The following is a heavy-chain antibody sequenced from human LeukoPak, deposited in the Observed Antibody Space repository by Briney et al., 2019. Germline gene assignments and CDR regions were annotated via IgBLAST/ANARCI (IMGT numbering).Heavy chain of an antibody. CDR2: IYYSGST. D-gene: IGHD2/OR15-2a*01. J-gene: IGHJ1*01. CDR3: ARNAGKYYRYFQH. V-gene: IGHV4-30-4*01. CDR1: GGSISSGDYY. Sequence: SETLSLTCTVSGGSISSGDYYWSWIRQPPGKGLEWIGYIYYSGSTYYNPSLKSRVTISVDTSKNQFSLKLSSVTAADTAVYYCARNAGKYYRYFQHWGQGTVVSVSS.